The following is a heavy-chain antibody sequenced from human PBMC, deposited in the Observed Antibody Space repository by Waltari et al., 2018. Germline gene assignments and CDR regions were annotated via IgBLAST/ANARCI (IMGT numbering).Heavy chain of an antibody. CDR3: ARDRPLYYYDSSGYYYGYYYGMDV. J-gene: IGHJ6*02. CDR2: ISYDGSNK. CDR1: GFTFSSYA. D-gene: IGHD3-22*01. Sequence: QVQLVESGGGVVQPGRSLRLSCAASGFTFSSYAMPWVRQAPGKGLEWVAVISYDGSNKYYADSVKGRFTISRDNSKNTLYLQMNSLRAEDTAVYYCARDRPLYYYDSSGYYYGYYYGMDVWGQGTTVTVSS. V-gene: IGHV3-30-3*01.